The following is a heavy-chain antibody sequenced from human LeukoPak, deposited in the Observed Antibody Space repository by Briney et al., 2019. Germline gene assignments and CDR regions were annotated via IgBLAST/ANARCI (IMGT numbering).Heavy chain of an antibody. D-gene: IGHD5-24*01. CDR2: IYYSGST. J-gene: IGHJ3*02. Sequence: SETLSLTCSVSGGSIGSYYWSWIRQPPGKGLEWIGYIYYSGSTNYNPSLKSRVTISVDTSKNQFSLKLTSVTAADSAVYYCARGLLDGYTHPAAFDIWGQGTMVTVSS. CDR3: ARGLLDGYTHPAAFDI. CDR1: GGSIGSYY. V-gene: IGHV4-59*01.